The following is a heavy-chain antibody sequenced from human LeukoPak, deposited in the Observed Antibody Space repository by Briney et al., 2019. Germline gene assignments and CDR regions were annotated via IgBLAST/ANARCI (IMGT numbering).Heavy chain of an antibody. Sequence: SETLSLTCAVYGGSFSGYYWSWIRQPPGKGLEWIGEINHSGSTNYNPSLKSRVTISVDTSKNQFSLKLSSVTAADTAVYYCARGREQLVLHPRWFDPWGQGTLVTVSS. CDR2: INHSGST. CDR3: ARGREQLVLHPRWFDP. J-gene: IGHJ5*02. CDR1: GGSFSGYY. V-gene: IGHV4-34*01. D-gene: IGHD6-13*01.